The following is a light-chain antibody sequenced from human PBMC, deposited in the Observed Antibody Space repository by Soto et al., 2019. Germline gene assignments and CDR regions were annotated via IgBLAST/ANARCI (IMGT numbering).Light chain of an antibody. Sequence: QSVLTQPPSVSAAPGQKVTISCSGSTSNIGSNYVSWYQQLPGTAPQLLIYDNDKRPSGIPDRFSGSKSGTSATLGITGLQTADEADYYCGTYDNGLGARLFGGGTKLTVL. CDR1: TSNIGSNY. CDR3: GTYDNGLGARL. J-gene: IGLJ2*01. CDR2: DND. V-gene: IGLV1-51*01.